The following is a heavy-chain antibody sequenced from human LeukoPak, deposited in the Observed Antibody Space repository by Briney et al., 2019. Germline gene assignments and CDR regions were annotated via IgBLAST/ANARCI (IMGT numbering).Heavy chain of an antibody. CDR2: IGTAGDT. V-gene: IGHV3-13*04. Sequence: GGSLRLSCAASGFTFSNYDMHWVRQAAGKGLEWVSAIGTAGDTYYLGSVKGRYTISREDAKNSLYLQMNSLRAGDTAVYYCGRIGAPARCGGDCYSGDYWGQGTLVTASS. D-gene: IGHD2-21*02. J-gene: IGHJ4*02. CDR3: GRIGAPARCGGDCYSGDY. CDR1: GFTFSNYD.